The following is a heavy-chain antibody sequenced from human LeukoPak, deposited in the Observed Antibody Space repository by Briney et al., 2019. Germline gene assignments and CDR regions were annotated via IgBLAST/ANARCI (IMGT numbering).Heavy chain of an antibody. CDR3: ARAGLRFLEWLFGNFDY. Sequence: GGSLRLSCAASGFTFSSYSMNWVRQSPGQGLEWVSSISSNGNYIHYADSVKGRFTISRDNAKNSLFLQMNSLRAEDTAVYYCARAGLRFLEWLFGNFDYWGQGTLVTVSS. D-gene: IGHD3-3*01. CDR2: ISSNGNYI. CDR1: GFTFSSYS. J-gene: IGHJ4*02. V-gene: IGHV3-21*01.